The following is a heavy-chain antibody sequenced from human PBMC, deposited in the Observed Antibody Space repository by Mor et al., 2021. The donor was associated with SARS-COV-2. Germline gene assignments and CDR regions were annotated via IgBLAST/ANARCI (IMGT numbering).Heavy chain of an antibody. CDR3: AGPVPEYYDSSGYHHYSYYGMDV. CDR2: ISSSVSTV. J-gene: IGHJ6*02. D-gene: IGHD3-22*01. V-gene: IGHV3-11*01. Sequence: GLEWVSYISSSVSTVYYVDSVKGRVTISRDNAKNSLYLQMDGLRAEDPAVYYCAGPVPEYYDSSGYHHYSYYGMDVWGQGTTVTVSS.